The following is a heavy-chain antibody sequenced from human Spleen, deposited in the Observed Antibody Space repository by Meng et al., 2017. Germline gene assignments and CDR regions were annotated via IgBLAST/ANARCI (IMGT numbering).Heavy chain of an antibody. J-gene: IGHJ4*02. CDR1: GGSISSGRYY. V-gene: IGHV4-61*01. Sequence: SETLSLTCTVSGGSISSGRYYWSWIRQHPGKGLEWIGYIYHSGSTNYNPSLKSRVTISVDTSKNQFSLKLSSVTAADTAVYYCARVGMEYSSSWYSFDYWGQGTLVTVSS. CDR3: ARVGMEYSSSWYSFDY. D-gene: IGHD6-13*01. CDR2: IYHSGST.